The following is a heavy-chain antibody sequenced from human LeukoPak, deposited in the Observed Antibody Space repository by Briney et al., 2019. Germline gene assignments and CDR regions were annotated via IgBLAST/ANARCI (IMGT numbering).Heavy chain of an antibody. CDR1: GFTFSDYY. J-gene: IGHJ4*02. Sequence: YPGGSLRLSCAASGFTFSDYYMSWIRQAPGKGLEWVSYISSSGSTIYYADSVKGRFTISRDNSKNTLYLQMNSLRAEDTAVYYCAKADPPADYWGQGTLVTVSS. CDR3: AKADPPADY. V-gene: IGHV3-11*04. CDR2: ISSSGSTI.